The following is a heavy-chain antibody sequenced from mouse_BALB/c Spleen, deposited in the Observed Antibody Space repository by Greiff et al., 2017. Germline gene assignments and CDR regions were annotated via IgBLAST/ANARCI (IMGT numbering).Heavy chain of an antibody. CDR2: ISSGGGST. CDR1: GFAFSSYD. Sequence: EVNVVESGGGLVKPGGSLKLSCAASGFAFSSYDMSWVRQTPEKRLEWVAYISSGGGSTYYPDTVKGRFTISRDNAKNTLYLQMSSLKSEDTAMYYYARHDGEYYFDYWGQGTTLTVSS. V-gene: IGHV5-12-1*01. CDR3: ARHDGEYYFDY. J-gene: IGHJ2*01. D-gene: IGHD2-3*01.